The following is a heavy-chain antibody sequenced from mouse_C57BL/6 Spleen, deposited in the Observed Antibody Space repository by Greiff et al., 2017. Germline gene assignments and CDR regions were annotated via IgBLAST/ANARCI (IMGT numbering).Heavy chain of an antibody. Sequence: EVQRVESGGGLVKPGGSLKLSCAASGFTFSSYTMSWVRQTPEKRLEWVATISGGGGNTYYPDSVKGRFTISRDNAKNTLYLQMSSLRSEDTALYYCASYGNYGAMDYWGQGTSVTVSS. CDR2: ISGGGGNT. CDR3: ASYGNYGAMDY. J-gene: IGHJ4*01. D-gene: IGHD2-1*01. V-gene: IGHV5-9*01. CDR1: GFTFSSYT.